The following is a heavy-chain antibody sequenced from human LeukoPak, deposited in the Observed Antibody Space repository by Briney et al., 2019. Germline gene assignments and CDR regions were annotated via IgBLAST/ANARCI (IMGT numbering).Heavy chain of an antibody. J-gene: IGHJ4*02. CDR1: GYSFTSYW. D-gene: IGHD1-26*01. Sequence: GEPLKISCKGSGYSFTSYWICWVRQIPGKGLGWMGILYPGDSDTRYSPSFQGQVTISADKSIGTAYLQWSSLKASDPAMYYCARQTGGSYSGPDYGGQGTLVTVSS. V-gene: IGHV5-51*01. CDR2: LYPGDSDT. CDR3: ARQTGGSYSGPDY.